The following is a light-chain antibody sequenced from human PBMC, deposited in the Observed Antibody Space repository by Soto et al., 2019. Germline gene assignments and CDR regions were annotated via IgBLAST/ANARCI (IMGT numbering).Light chain of an antibody. CDR2: HAS. CDR1: QSISNW. Sequence: KQVTKSPSTVPGCIGDRGTITCRASQSISNWLAWYQQKPGTAPKLLIYHASTLESGVPSRFSGSGSGTEFTLTISSLQPDDFATYYCQHYNSYSEAFGQGTKVDI. J-gene: IGKJ1*01. CDR3: QHYNSYSEA. V-gene: IGKV1-5*01.